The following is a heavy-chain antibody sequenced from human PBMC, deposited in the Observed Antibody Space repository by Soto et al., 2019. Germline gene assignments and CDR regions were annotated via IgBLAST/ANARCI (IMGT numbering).Heavy chain of an antibody. Sequence: QVHLVQSGAEVKKPGASVRVSCKASGYSFTGNSMHWVRQAPGQGLEWMGWINPNNGGTNYAQRCRGWVTMTRDTAVSTAYMDLNRLKSDDTAVYYCVIHRSGGVYWGKGTLVTVSS. CDR1: GYSFTGNS. CDR2: INPNNGGT. J-gene: IGHJ4*02. D-gene: IGHD2-15*01. V-gene: IGHV1-2*04. CDR3: VIHRSGGVY.